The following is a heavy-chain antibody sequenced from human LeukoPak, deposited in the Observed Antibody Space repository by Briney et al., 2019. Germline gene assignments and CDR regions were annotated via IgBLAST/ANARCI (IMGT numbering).Heavy chain of an antibody. CDR3: ARDWYGSGSYYNS. J-gene: IGHJ4*02. CDR2: ISYDGSNK. D-gene: IGHD3-10*01. Sequence: QTGGSLRLSCVASGFTFSSYAMHWVRQAPGKGLEWVAVISYDGSNKYYADSVKGRFTISRDNSKNTLYLQMNSLRAEDTAVYYCARDWYGSGSYYNSWGQGTLVTVSS. CDR1: GFTFSSYA. V-gene: IGHV3-30-3*01.